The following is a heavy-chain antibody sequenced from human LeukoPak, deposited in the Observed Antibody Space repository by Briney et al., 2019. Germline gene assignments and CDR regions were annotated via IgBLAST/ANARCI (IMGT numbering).Heavy chain of an antibody. CDR1: GGSISSYY. V-gene: IGHV4-4*07. CDR3: AGIVVVTATDYFEY. CDR2: IYTSGST. J-gene: IGHJ4*02. D-gene: IGHD2-21*02. Sequence: PSETLSLTCTVSGGSISSYYWSWIRQPAGKGLEWIGRIYTSGSTNYNPSLKSRVTISVDTSKNQFSLKLSSVAAADTAVFHCAGIVVVTATDYFEYWGQGTLVTVSS.